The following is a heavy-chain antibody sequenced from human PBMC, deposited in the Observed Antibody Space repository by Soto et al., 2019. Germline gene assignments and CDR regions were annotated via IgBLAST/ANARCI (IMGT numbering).Heavy chain of an antibody. J-gene: IGHJ6*02. D-gene: IGHD3-10*01. CDR1: GFTFSSYA. V-gene: IGHV3-23*01. CDR2: ISGSGGST. Sequence: GGSLRLSCAASGFTFSSYAMSWVRQAPGKGLEWVSAISGSGGSTYYADSVKGRFTISRDNSKNTLYLQMNSLRAEDTAVYYCAKDTTYYYGSSPMDVWGQGTTVTVSS. CDR3: AKDTTYYYGSSPMDV.